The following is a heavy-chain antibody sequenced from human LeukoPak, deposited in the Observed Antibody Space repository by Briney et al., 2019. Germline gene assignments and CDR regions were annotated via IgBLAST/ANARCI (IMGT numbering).Heavy chain of an antibody. CDR1: GGSISSGSYF. J-gene: IGHJ4*02. CDR3: ARGWLQSSYYFDY. Sequence: PSETLSLICTVSGGSISSGSYFWSWIRQPAGKGLEWIGRIYTRGSTNYNPSLNSTVTISVDTSKNQFSLKLSSVTAADTAVYYCARGWLQSSYYFDYWGQGTLVTVSS. D-gene: IGHD5-24*01. V-gene: IGHV4-61*02. CDR2: IYTRGST.